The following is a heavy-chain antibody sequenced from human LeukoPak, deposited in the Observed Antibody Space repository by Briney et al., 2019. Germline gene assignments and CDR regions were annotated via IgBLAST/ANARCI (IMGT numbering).Heavy chain of an antibody. J-gene: IGHJ5*02. CDR2: VYYSGSD. Sequence: KSSETLSLTCAVSGGSITNSRYYWAWIRQPPGRGLEWIGNVYYSGSDYYNPSLKSRVSISVDTSKNHFSLKLSSVTAADTAVYSCARLYYDIWSGRVTNYFDPWGQGTLVTVSS. CDR3: ARLYYDIWSGRVTNYFDP. D-gene: IGHD3-3*01. V-gene: IGHV4-39*02. CDR1: GGSITNSRYY.